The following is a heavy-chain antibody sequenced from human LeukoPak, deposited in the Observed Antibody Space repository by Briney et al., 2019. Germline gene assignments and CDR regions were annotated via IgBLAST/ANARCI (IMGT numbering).Heavy chain of an antibody. V-gene: IGHV4-59*01. J-gene: IGHJ3*02. CDR1: GGSISSYY. Sequence: SETLSLTCTVSGGSISSYYWSWIRQPPGKGLEWIGYIYYSGSTNYNPSLKSRVTISVDTSKNQFSLKLSSVTAADTAVYYCARDSVLGATTWFAFDIWGQGTMVTVSS. CDR2: IYYSGST. CDR3: ARDSVLGATTWFAFDI. D-gene: IGHD1-26*01.